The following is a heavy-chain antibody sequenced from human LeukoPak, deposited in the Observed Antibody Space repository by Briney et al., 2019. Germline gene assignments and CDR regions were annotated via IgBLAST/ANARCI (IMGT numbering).Heavy chain of an antibody. D-gene: IGHD2-21*01. Sequence: GGSLRLSCAASGFTFSNSYMSWVRQAPGKGLEWVAIINPDGSQRSFVDSVKGRFAISRDNARNSLFLQMNSLSAEDTAVYYCARDLAYGALDIWGQGTTVTVSS. V-gene: IGHV3-7*01. J-gene: IGHJ3*02. CDR3: ARDLAYGALDI. CDR2: INPDGSQR. CDR1: GFTFSNSY.